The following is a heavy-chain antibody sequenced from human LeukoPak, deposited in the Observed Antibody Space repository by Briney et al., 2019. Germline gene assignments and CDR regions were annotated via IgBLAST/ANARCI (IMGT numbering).Heavy chain of an antibody. CDR2: INPSGGST. Sequence: GASVKVSCKASGYTFTSYYMHWVRQAPGHGLEWMGIINPSGGSTSYAQKFQGRVTMTRDTSTSTVYMELSSLRSEDTAVYYCARDFSVVVVAATPEGYGMDVWGQGTTVTVSS. CDR3: ARDFSVVVVAATPEGYGMDV. J-gene: IGHJ6*02. D-gene: IGHD2-15*01. CDR1: GYTFTSYY. V-gene: IGHV1-46*01.